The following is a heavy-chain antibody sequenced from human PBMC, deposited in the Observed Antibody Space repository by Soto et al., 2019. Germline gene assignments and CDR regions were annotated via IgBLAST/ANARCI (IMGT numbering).Heavy chain of an antibody. V-gene: IGHV1-69*12. CDR3: ARGTNIGLVPAARYNWFDP. CDR2: IIPIFGTA. CDR1: GGTFSSYA. J-gene: IGHJ5*02. Sequence: QVQLVQSGAELKKPGSSVKVSCKASGGTFSSYAISWVRQAPGQGLEWMGGIIPIFGTANYAQKFQGRVTITADESTSTAYMELSSMRSEDTAVYYCARGTNIGLVPAARYNWFDPWGQGPLVTVCS. D-gene: IGHD2-2*01.